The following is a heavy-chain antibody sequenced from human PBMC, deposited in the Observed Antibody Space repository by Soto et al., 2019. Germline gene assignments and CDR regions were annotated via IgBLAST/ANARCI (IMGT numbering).Heavy chain of an antibody. CDR3: AKDTPPTPVGYSDY. Sequence: GGSLRLSCAASGFTFSSYAMSWVRQAPGKGLEWVSAISGSSGSTYYADSVKGRFTIYSHNSKNTLYLQMNSMRADDAAVYYCAKDTPPTPVGYSDYWGQGTLVTVSS. D-gene: IGHD2-15*01. V-gene: IGHV3-23*01. CDR2: ISGSSGST. J-gene: IGHJ4*02. CDR1: GFTFSSYA.